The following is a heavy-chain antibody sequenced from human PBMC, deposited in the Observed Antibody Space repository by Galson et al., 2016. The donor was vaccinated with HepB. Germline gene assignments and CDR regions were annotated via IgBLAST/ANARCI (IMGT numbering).Heavy chain of an antibody. Sequence: SLRLSCAVSGFTFSSYTMNWVRQAPGKGLEWVSSISSRSTYIYYADSVKGRFTISRDSAKNSLYLQMNSLRAEDTAVYYCARDCGGTSGFFDYWGRGTPVTVSS. D-gene: IGHD4-23*01. CDR1: GFTFSSYT. CDR2: ISSRSTYI. V-gene: IGHV3-21*01. CDR3: ARDCGGTSGFFDY. J-gene: IGHJ4*02.